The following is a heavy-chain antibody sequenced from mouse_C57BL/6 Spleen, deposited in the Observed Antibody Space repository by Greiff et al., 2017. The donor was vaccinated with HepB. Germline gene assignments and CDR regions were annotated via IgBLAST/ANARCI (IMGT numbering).Heavy chain of an antibody. J-gene: IGHJ4*01. Sequence: EQLKESGPELVKPGASVKIPCKASGYTFTDYNMDWVKQSHGKSLEWIGDINPNNGGTIYNQKFKGKATLTVDKSSSTAYMELRSLTSEDTAVYYCARRAYYYGSSGYAMDYWGQGTSVTVSS. D-gene: IGHD1-1*01. CDR3: ARRAYYYGSSGYAMDY. V-gene: IGHV1-18*01. CDR1: GYTFTDYN. CDR2: INPNNGGT.